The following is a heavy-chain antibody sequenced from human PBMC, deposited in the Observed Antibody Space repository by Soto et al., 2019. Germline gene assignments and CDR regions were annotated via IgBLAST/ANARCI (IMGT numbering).Heavy chain of an antibody. CDR3: ARGRYYGSGTPIKYFDL. D-gene: IGHD3-10*01. J-gene: IGHJ2*01. CDR1: GGSISPYF. CDR2: IFYSGIT. Sequence: QVQLQESGPGLVKPSETLSLTCTVSGGSISPYFWSWIRQPPGKGLEWIGYIFYSGITNYNPSLTGRVTISVDTSNNQFSRKLSSVTAADTAVYYCARGRYYGSGTPIKYFDLWGRGTLVTVSS. V-gene: IGHV4-59*01.